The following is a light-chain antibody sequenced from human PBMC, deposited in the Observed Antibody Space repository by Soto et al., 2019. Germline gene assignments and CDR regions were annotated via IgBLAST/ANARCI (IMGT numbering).Light chain of an antibody. V-gene: IGLV2-18*01. Sequence: QSALTQPPSVSWSPGQSVTISCTGTSSDFGSYNRVSWYQRPPGTGPKLMIYEVSNRPSGVPDRFSGSKSGNTGSLTISGLQAEDEAEYYCSLYTTESTYDFGTGTKVTVL. J-gene: IGLJ1*01. CDR1: SSDFGSYNR. CDR3: SLYTTESTYD. CDR2: EVS.